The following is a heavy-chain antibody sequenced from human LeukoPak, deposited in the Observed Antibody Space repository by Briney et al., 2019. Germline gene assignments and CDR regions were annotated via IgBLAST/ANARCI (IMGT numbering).Heavy chain of an antibody. D-gene: IGHD2-2*01. V-gene: IGHV4-34*01. CDR1: GGSFSGYY. J-gene: IGHJ5*02. Sequence: SETLSLTCAVYGGSFSGYYWSWIRQPPGKGLEWIGSIYYSGSTYYNPSLKSRVTISVDTSKNQFSLKLSSVTAADTAVYYCARDIAVPAAMAYWFDPWGQGTLVTVSS. CDR2: IYYSGST. CDR3: ARDIAVPAAMAYWFDP.